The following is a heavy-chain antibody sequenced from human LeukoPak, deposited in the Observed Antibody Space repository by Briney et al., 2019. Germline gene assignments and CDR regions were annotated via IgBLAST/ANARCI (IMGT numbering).Heavy chain of an antibody. CDR2: ISAYNGNT. CDR3: ARDYSNYVYYMDV. CDR1: GYTFTSYG. Sequence: ASVKVSCKASGYTFTSYGISWVRQAPGQGLEWMGWISAYNGNTNYAQKLQGRVTMTTDTSTSTAYTELRSLRSDDTAVYYCARDYSNYVYYMDVWGKGTTVTVSS. J-gene: IGHJ6*03. D-gene: IGHD4-11*01. V-gene: IGHV1-18*01.